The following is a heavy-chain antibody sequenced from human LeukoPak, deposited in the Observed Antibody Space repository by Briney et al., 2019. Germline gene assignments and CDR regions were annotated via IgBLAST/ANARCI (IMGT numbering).Heavy chain of an antibody. CDR2: ISWNSGSI. Sequence: PGGSLRLSCAASGFTFDDYAMHWVRQPPGKGLEWVSGISWNSGSIGYADSVKGRFTISRDNAKNSLYLQMNSLRAEDTALYYCARGEPPWKLGGLDYWGQGTLVTVSS. CDR3: ARGEPPWKLGGLDY. J-gene: IGHJ4*02. CDR1: GFTFDDYA. V-gene: IGHV3-9*01. D-gene: IGHD3-16*01.